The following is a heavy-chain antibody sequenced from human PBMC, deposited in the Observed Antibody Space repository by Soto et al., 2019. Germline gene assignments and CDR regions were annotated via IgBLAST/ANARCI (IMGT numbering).Heavy chain of an antibody. CDR1: GFTFSNAW. CDR3: TTEEQLAPKTGFGY. J-gene: IGHJ4*02. CDR2: IKSKTDGGTT. Sequence: GGSLRLSCAAPGFTFSNAWMNWVRQAPGKGLEWVGRIKSKTDGGTTDYAAPVKGRFTISRDDSKNTLYLQMNSLKTEDTAVYYCTTEEQLAPKTGFGYWGQGTLVTVSS. V-gene: IGHV3-15*07. D-gene: IGHD5-18*01.